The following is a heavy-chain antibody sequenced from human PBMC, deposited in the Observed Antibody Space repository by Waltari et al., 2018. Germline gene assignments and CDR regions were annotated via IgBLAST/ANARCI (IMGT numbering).Heavy chain of an antibody. CDR1: GFTFRHYW. CDR3: SVSLND. V-gene: IGHV3-7*01. Sequence: VYLVESVGNLVQPGGSLRLSCAASGFTFRHYWMDWVRQAPGKGLEWVANIKEDGSESHYVDSVKGRFTISRDNAQNLLSLQMDSLRAEDTAVYYCSVSLNDWGQGTLVTVSS. CDR2: IKEDGSES. J-gene: IGHJ4*02.